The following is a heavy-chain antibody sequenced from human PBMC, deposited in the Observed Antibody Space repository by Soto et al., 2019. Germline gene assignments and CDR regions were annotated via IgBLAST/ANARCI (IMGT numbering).Heavy chain of an antibody. CDR3: AKSLRITGTFDY. CDR2: ISYDGSNK. J-gene: IGHJ4*02. V-gene: IGHV3-30*18. Sequence: QVQLVESGGGVVQPGRSLRLSCAASGFTFSSYGMHWVRQAPGKGLEWVAVISYDGSNKYYADSVKGRFTISRDNFKNTLYLQMNSLRAEDTAVYYCAKSLRITGTFDYWGQGTLVTVSS. CDR1: GFTFSSYG. D-gene: IGHD1-20*01.